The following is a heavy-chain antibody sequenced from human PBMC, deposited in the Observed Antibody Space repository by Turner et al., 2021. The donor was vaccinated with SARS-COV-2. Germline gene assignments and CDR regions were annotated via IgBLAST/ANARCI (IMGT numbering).Heavy chain of an antibody. Sequence: QVQLQESGPGLVKPLETLSLTCTVSGGSMNTNYWSWIRQPPGKRLEWIGYNYYRGSTNYNPSLESRVTISVDTSKNQFSLRLSSVTAADTAVYYCARRRFKSGYSFDYWGQGTLVTVSS. CDR2: NYYRGST. CDR1: GGSMNTNY. CDR3: ARRRFKSGYSFDY. V-gene: IGHV4-59*08. J-gene: IGHJ4*02. D-gene: IGHD3-3*01.